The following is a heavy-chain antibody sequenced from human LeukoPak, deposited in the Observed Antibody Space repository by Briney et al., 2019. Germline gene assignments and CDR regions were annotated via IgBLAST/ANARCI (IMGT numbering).Heavy chain of an antibody. D-gene: IGHD3-22*01. CDR2: INHSGIT. J-gene: IGHJ3*02. CDR1: GGSFSGYY. V-gene: IGHV4-34*01. CDR3: ALLITIIGVSAFDI. Sequence: PSETPSLTCAVYGGSFSGYYWSWIRQPPGKGLEWIGEINHSGITNYNPSLKSRVTISVDTSKNQFSLKLSSVTAADTAVYYCALLITIIGVSAFDIWGQGPMVPVSS.